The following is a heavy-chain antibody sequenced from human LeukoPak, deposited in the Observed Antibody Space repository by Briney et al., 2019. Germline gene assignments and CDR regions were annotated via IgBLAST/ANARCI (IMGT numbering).Heavy chain of an antibody. D-gene: IGHD3-10*01. V-gene: IGHV4-34*01. J-gene: IGHJ5*02. CDR1: GGSFSAYY. Sequence: SETLSLTCAVYGGSFSAYYCTWIRQPPGKGLEWIGEIDNRGDRNHNPSLKSRVSISLDTSKNQFSLKLSSVTAADTAVYYCARPPGITMVRGARNWFDPWGQGTLVTVSS. CDR2: IDNRGDR. CDR3: ARPPGITMVRGARNWFDP.